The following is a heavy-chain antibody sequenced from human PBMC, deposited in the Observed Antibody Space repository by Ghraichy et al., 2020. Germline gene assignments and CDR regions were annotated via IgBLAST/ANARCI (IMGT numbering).Heavy chain of an antibody. CDR3: AKDLYKAYCGGDCYSNPGPSLQH. D-gene: IGHD2-21*02. CDR1: GFTFSSYG. Sequence: GESLNISCAASGFTFSSYGMHWVRQAPGKGLEWVAVISYDGSNKYYADSVKGRFTISRDNSKNTLYLQMNSLRAEDTAVYYCAKDLYKAYCGGDCYSNPGPSLQHWGQGTLVTVSS. J-gene: IGHJ1*01. CDR2: ISYDGSNK. V-gene: IGHV3-30*18.